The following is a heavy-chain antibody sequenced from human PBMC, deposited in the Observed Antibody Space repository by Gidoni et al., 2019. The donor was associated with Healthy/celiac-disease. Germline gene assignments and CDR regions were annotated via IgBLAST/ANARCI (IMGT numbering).Heavy chain of an antibody. CDR1: GYTFTSYA. Sequence: QVQLVQSGAAVKKPGASVKVSCKASGYTFTSYAMHWVRQAPGQRLEWMGWINAGNGNTKYSQKFQGRVTITRDTSASTAYMELSSLRSEDTAVYYCARDAVAVAGKNDAFDIWGQGTMVTVSS. CDR2: INAGNGNT. CDR3: ARDAVAVAGKNDAFDI. J-gene: IGHJ3*02. V-gene: IGHV1-3*01. D-gene: IGHD6-19*01.